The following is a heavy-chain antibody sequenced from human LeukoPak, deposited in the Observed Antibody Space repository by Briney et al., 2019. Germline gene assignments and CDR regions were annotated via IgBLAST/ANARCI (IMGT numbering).Heavy chain of an antibody. V-gene: IGHV3-30*02. CDR3: AKDRGSGTYYLIPDY. Sequence: GGSLRLSCETSGFLFSGFGMHWVRQSPGKGLEWIAFISYDGSKKYYGDSVKGRFTISRDSSKNILYPQMNALTTEDTAVYYCAKDRGSGTYYLIPDYWGQGTLVIVSS. J-gene: IGHJ4*02. CDR1: GFLFSGFG. D-gene: IGHD3-10*01. CDR2: ISYDGSKK.